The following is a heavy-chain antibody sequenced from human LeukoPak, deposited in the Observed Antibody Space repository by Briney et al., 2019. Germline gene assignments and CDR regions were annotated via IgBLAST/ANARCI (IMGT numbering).Heavy chain of an antibody. J-gene: IGHJ5*02. V-gene: IGHV4-59*01. Sequence: SETLSLTCTVSGGSISSYYWSWIRQPPGKGLEWIGYIYYSGSTNCNPSLKSRVTISVDTSKNQFSLKLSSVTAADTAVYYCARGPQSGRIVVVPAASKNWFDPWGQGTLVTVSS. CDR2: IYYSGST. CDR3: ARGPQSGRIVVVPAASKNWFDP. CDR1: GGSISSYY. D-gene: IGHD2-2*01.